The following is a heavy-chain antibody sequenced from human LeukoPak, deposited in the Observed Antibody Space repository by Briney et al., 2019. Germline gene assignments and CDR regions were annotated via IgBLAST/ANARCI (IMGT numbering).Heavy chain of an antibody. J-gene: IGHJ3*02. CDR3: ARQGSGGRAFDI. CDR2: IYYSGNT. V-gene: IGHV4-59*01. D-gene: IGHD1-26*01. CDR1: GGSISTYY. Sequence: PSEILSLTCTVSGGSISTYYWSWIRQPPGKKLEWIGYIYYSGNTNNNPSLKSRLTMSIVTSKNQFSLRLSSVTAADTAVYYCARQGSGGRAFDIWGQGTMVTVSS.